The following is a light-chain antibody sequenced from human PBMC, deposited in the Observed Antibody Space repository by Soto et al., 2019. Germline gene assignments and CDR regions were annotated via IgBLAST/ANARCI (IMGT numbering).Light chain of an antibody. J-gene: IGLJ2*01. Sequence: QSALTQPASVSGSPGRSITISCTGTISAVGGYDYVSWYQQHPGKVPKLIIYDVSYRPSGVSNRFSGSKSGNTASLTISGLQSEDEADYYCSSYSGSSTHVLFGGGTKLTVL. CDR3: SSYSGSSTHVL. CDR2: DVS. CDR1: ISAVGGYDY. V-gene: IGLV2-14*01.